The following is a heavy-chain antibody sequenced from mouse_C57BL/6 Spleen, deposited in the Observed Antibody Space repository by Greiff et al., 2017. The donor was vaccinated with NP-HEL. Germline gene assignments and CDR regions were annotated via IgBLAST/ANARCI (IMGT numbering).Heavy chain of an antibody. CDR2: IWSGGST. D-gene: IGHD2-3*01. J-gene: IGHJ1*03. CDR3: ARSDGYYWYFDV. CDR1: GFSLTSYG. Sequence: QVQLQQSGPGLVQPSPSLSITCPVSGFSLTSYGVHWVRQSPGKGLEWLGVIWSGGSTGYNAAFMSRLSISKDNSKSQVFFKMNSLQADDTAIYYCARSDGYYWYFDVWGTGTTVTVSS. V-gene: IGHV2-2*01.